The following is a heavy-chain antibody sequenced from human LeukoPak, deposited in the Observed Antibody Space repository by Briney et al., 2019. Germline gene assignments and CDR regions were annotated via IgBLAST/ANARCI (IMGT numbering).Heavy chain of an antibody. CDR3: ARDDSSSKFDY. CDR2: ISTSSSYI. V-gene: IGHV3-21*01. CDR1: GFNFNIYN. D-gene: IGHD6-6*01. J-gene: IGHJ4*02. Sequence: GGSLRLSCAASGFNFNIYNMNWVRQAPGKGLEWVSSISTSSSYIYYADSVKGRFTISRDDAKNSLYLLVNSLRAEDTAVYYCARDDSSSKFDYWGQGTLVTVSS.